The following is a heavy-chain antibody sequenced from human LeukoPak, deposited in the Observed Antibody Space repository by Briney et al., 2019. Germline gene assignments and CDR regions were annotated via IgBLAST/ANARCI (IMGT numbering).Heavy chain of an antibody. D-gene: IGHD4-17*01. V-gene: IGHV3-48*01. CDR2: ISSSSSTI. Sequence: GGSLRLPCAASGFTFSSYSMNWVRQAPGKGLEWVSYISSSSSTIYYADSVKGRFTISRDNAKNSLYLQMNSLRAEDTAVYYCAKYYGDDPDYYYYMDVWGKGTTVTISS. CDR3: AKYYGDDPDYYYYMDV. J-gene: IGHJ6*03. CDR1: GFTFSSYS.